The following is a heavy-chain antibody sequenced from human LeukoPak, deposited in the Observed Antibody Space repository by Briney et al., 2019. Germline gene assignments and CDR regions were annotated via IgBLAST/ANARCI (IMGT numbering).Heavy chain of an antibody. J-gene: IGHJ4*02. D-gene: IGHD3-9*01. CDR1: GGSISSSSYY. CDR3: ARHSGILTGYYAFDY. V-gene: IGHV4-39*01. Sequence: SETLSLTCTVSGGSISSSSYYWGWIRQPPGKGLEWIGSVYYSGSTYYNPSLKSRVTISVDTSKNQFSLKLSSVTAADTAVYYCARHSGILTGYYAFDYWGQGTLVTVSS. CDR2: VYYSGST.